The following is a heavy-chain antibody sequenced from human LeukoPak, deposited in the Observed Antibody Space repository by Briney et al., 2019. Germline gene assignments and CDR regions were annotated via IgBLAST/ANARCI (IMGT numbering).Heavy chain of an antibody. CDR1: GFTFSSYW. CDR2: INSDGSST. CDR3: YWEGS. D-gene: IGHD1-26*01. J-gene: IGHJ4*02. Sequence: GGSLRLSCAASGFTFSSYWMHWVRQGPGKGLVWVSRINSDGSSTSYADSVKGRFTISRGNAKNTLYLQMNSLRVEDTAVYYCYWEGSWGQGTLVTVSS. V-gene: IGHV3-74*01.